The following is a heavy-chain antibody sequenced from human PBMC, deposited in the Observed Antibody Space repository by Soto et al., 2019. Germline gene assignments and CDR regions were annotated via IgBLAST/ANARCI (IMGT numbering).Heavy chain of an antibody. CDR1: TVSVSSGSYY. J-gene: IGHJ5*02. CDR3: ARDGRSQSSGRRYNWFDP. Sequence: LSLICTVSTVSVSSGSYYWSWIRQHTRKGLEWIGYIYYSGSTYYNPSLKSRVTISVDTSKNQFSLKLSSVTAAVTAVYYCARDGRSQSSGRRYNWFDPWGQGTLVTVSS. V-gene: IGHV4-31*03. D-gene: IGHD3-22*01. CDR2: IYYSGST.